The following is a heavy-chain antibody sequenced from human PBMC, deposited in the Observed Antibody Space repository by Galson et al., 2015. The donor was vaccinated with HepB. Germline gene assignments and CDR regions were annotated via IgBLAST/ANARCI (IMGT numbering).Heavy chain of an antibody. CDR1: GFTFSSYA. V-gene: IGHV3-30-3*01. Sequence: SLRLSCAASGFTFSSYAMHWVRQAPGKGLEWVALISYDGNNKYCADSVKGRFTISRDNSKNTLYLQMNRLRAEDTAVYYCARGGGFLEWLLFNWGQGILVTVSS. J-gene: IGHJ4*02. D-gene: IGHD3-3*01. CDR3: ARGGGFLEWLLFN. CDR2: ISYDGNNK.